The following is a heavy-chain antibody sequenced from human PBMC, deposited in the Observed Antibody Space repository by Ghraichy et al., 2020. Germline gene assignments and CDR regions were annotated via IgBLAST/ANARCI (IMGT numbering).Heavy chain of an antibody. CDR3: ARTDILTGYYRFIY. V-gene: IGHV3-23*01. Sequence: GGSLRLSCAASGFTFSSYAMSWVRQAPGKGLEWVSAISGSGGSTYYADSVKGRFTISRDNSKNTLYLQMNSLRAEDTAVYYCARTDILTGYYRFIYWGQGTLVTVSS. D-gene: IGHD3-9*01. CDR1: GFTFSSYA. CDR2: ISGSGGST. J-gene: IGHJ4*02.